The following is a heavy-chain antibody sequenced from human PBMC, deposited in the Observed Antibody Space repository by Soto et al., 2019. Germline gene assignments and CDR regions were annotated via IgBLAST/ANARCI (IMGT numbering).Heavy chain of an antibody. D-gene: IGHD1-26*01. CDR3: ARQETRWADAFDI. CDR2: IYPGDSDT. J-gene: IGHJ3*02. Sequence: PGESLKISCKGSGYSFTSFWIGWVRQMPGKGLECMGIIYPGDSDTRYSPSFQGQVTISADKSISTAYLQWSSLKASDTAMYYCARQETRWADAFDIWGQGTMVTVSS. CDR1: GYSFTSFW. V-gene: IGHV5-51*01.